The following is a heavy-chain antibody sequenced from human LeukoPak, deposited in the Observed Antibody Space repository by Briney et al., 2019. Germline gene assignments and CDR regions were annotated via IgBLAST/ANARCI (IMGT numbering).Heavy chain of an antibody. CDR3: ATCMLGATTGYYYYYGMDV. D-gene: IGHD1-26*01. CDR2: FDPEDGET. J-gene: IGHJ6*02. Sequence: GASVKVSCKVSGYTLTGLSMHWVQQAPGKGLEWMGGFDPEDGETIYAQKFQGRVTMTEDTSTDTAYMELSSLRSEDTAVYYCATCMLGATTGYYYYYGMDVWGQGTTVTVSS. V-gene: IGHV1-24*01. CDR1: GYTLTGLS.